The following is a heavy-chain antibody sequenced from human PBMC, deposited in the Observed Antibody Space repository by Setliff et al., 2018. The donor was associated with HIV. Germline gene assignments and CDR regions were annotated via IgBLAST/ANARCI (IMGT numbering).Heavy chain of an antibody. V-gene: IGHV3-49*04. J-gene: IGHJ4*02. Sequence: GGSLRLSCAASGFRFGDYALSWVRQAPGRGLEWVGFIRSKDYGGTTQDAASVKGRFFISRDDSKSIAYLQMNSLKSEDTAVYFCTRGDCRYYYDGSVATWYFDYWGRGTLVTAPQ. CDR1: GFRFGDYA. CDR2: IRSKDYGGTT. D-gene: IGHD3-22*01. CDR3: TRGDCRYYYDGSVATWYFDY.